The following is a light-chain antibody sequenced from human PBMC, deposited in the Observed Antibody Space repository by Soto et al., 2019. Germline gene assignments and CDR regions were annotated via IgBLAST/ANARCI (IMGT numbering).Light chain of an antibody. CDR3: ASWDDSLSGWV. CDR2: RSS. Sequence: QLVLTQPPSASGTPGQRVTISCSGRSSDIGSNYVYWYQQFPGTAPKLLIYRSSQRPSGVPDRFSGSRSGTSASLAISGLRSEDEADYYCASWDDSLSGWVFGGGTKLTVL. CDR1: SSDIGSNY. V-gene: IGLV1-47*01. J-gene: IGLJ3*02.